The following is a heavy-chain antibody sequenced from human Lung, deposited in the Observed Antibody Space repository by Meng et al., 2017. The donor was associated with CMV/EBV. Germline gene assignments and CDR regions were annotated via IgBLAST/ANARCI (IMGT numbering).Heavy chain of an antibody. V-gene: IGHV4-31*03. CDR1: GGSINSVGYY. CDR3: ARSVGCSSTYCYTYTSSWYPDY. J-gene: IGHJ4*02. Sequence: SETLSLXCTVSGGSINSVGYYWTWIRQHPGKGLEWIGYIYYSGGTNYNPSLQSRVTISVDTSKNQFSLKLSSVTAADTAMYYCARSVGCSSTYCYTYTSSWYPDYXGQGXLVTVSS. CDR2: IYYSGGT. D-gene: IGHD6-13*01.